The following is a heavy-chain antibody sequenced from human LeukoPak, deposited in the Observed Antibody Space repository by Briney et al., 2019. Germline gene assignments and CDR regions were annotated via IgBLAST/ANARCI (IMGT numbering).Heavy chain of an antibody. CDR1: GFTFSSYA. CDR3: AKEPTGYFDY. Sequence: GGSLRLSCAASGFTFSSYATSWVRQAPGKGLEWVSAIGIGGTTYYADSVKGRFTISRDNSKNTLYLQMNSLRAEDTAVYYCAKEPTGYFDYWGQGTLVTVSS. D-gene: IGHD4-11*01. J-gene: IGHJ4*02. CDR2: IGIGGTT. V-gene: IGHV3-23*01.